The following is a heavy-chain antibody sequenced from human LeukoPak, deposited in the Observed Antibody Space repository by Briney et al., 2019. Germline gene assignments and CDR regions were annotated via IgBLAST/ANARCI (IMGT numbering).Heavy chain of an antibody. Sequence: SETLSLTCTVPGGSISSGTHYWSWIRQPAGEGLEWIGRIYASGSTNYNPSLKSRVTISVDTSKTQYSLKLTPVTTTDTAVYYCAATYWAARGGAFDIWGQGTMLTVSS. V-gene: IGHV4-61*02. CDR3: AATYWAARGGAFDI. CDR2: IYASGST. J-gene: IGHJ3*02. CDR1: GGSISSGTHY. D-gene: IGHD2-15*01.